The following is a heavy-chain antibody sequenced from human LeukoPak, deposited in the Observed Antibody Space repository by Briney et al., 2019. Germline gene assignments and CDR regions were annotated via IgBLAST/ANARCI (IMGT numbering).Heavy chain of an antibody. V-gene: IGHV1-69*13. D-gene: IGHD6-13*01. Sequence: VASVKVSCKASGGTFSRFSINWLRQAPGQGLEWMGGVIPMFGTTDYAQKFQGRVTITADESTSTAYMELSSLRSEDTAVYYCARTTLGRGIAATQAWGQGTLVTVSS. J-gene: IGHJ5*02. CDR2: VIPMFGTT. CDR3: ARTTLGRGIAATQA. CDR1: GGTFSRFS.